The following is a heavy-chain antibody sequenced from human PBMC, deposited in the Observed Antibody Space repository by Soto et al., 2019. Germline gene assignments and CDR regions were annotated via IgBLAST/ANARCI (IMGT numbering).Heavy chain of an antibody. CDR2: SHYSGMS. J-gene: IGHJ5*02. V-gene: IGHV4-59*11. CDR3: ATTASVCSEIPQCHCSMDL. Sequence: SSKTLSLTCTVSGVCITSRYWSYLRQTPGKGMQWIGYSHYSGMSDYNPSLESRVTISIDTSTNQVSLHLSSVPAPDTAVYYCATTASVCSEIPQCHCSMDLCGQGPLGTLSS. CDR1: GVCITSRY. D-gene: IGHD4-4*01.